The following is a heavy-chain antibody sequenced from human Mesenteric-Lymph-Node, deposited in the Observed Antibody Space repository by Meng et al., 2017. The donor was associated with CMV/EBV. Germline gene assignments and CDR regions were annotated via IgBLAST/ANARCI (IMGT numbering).Heavy chain of an antibody. Sequence: SCKASGYTFTGYYMHWVRQAPGQGLEWMGRINPNSGGINYAQKFQGRVTMTRDTSISTAYMELSRLRSDDTAVYYCAREERPGEYDYWGQGTLVTVSS. CDR1: GYTFTGYY. CDR2: INPNSGGI. J-gene: IGHJ4*02. D-gene: IGHD3-10*01. V-gene: IGHV1-2*06. CDR3: AREERPGEYDY.